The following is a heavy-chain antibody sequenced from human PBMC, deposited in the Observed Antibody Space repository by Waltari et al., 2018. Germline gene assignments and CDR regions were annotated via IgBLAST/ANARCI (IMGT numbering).Heavy chain of an antibody. V-gene: IGHV4-34*01. CDR1: GGSFSGYY. D-gene: IGHD2-15*01. Sequence: QVQLQQWGAGLLKPSETLSLTCAVYGGSFSGYYWSWIRQPPGKGLEWIGEINHSGSTNYTPSLKSRVTISVDTSKNQFSLKLSSVTAADTAVYYCARGRCSGGSCYVGYYYYMDVWGKGTTVTVSS. J-gene: IGHJ6*03. CDR3: ARGRCSGGSCYVGYYYYMDV. CDR2: INHSGST.